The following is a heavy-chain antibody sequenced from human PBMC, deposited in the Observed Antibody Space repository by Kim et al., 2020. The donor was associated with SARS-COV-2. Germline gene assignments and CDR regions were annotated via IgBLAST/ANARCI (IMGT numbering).Heavy chain of an antibody. CDR1: GYTFTGYY. CDR3: ARDRIVVVPAAIGWFDP. J-gene: IGHJ5*02. V-gene: IGHV1-2*02. CDR2: INPNSGGT. D-gene: IGHD2-2*01. Sequence: ASVKVSCKASGYTFTGYYMHWVRQAPGQGLEWMGWINPNSGGTNYAQKFQGRVTMTRDTSISTAYMELSRLRSDDTAVYYCARDRIVVVPAAIGWFDPWGQGTLVTVSS.